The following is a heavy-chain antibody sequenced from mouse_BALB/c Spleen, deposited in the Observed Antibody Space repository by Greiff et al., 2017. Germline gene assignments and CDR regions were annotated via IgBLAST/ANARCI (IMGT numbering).Heavy chain of an antibody. CDR1: GFTFSDYY. J-gene: IGHJ4*01. Sequence: EVQLVESGGGLVKPGGSLNLSCAASGFTFSDYYMYWVRQTPEKRLEWVATISDGGSYTYYPDSVKGRFTISRDNAKNNLYLQMSSLKSEDTAMYYWARDREGRYAMDYWGQGTSVTVSS. CDR2: ISDGGSYT. V-gene: IGHV5-4*02. CDR3: ARDREGRYAMDY.